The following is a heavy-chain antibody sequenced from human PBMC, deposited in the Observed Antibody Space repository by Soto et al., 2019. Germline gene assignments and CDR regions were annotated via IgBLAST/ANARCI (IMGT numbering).Heavy chain of an antibody. Sequence: QVQLQQWGAGLLKPSETLSLSCAVYGGSFSDYYWSWIRQPPGSGLEWIGEITHSGGTNYNPSLKSRGTISVDTSKDQFSLKLSSVTAADTAVYYCARRTYYDSSGYYRPRYYFDYWGQGTLVTVSS. CDR2: ITHSGGT. D-gene: IGHD3-22*01. J-gene: IGHJ4*02. CDR1: GGSFSDYY. CDR3: ARRTYYDSSGYYRPRYYFDY. V-gene: IGHV4-34*01.